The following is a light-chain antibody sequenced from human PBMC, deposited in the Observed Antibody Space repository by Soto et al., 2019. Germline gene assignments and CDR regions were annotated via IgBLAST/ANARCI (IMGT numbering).Light chain of an antibody. CDR2: DAS. CDR1: QSVNTF. CDR3: QHRSSWPIA. V-gene: IGKV3-11*01. J-gene: IGKJ5*01. Sequence: EIVLAHAPATLSCSPGEIATLSCRASQSVNTFLAWYQQKPGQAPRLLIYDASHRATGIPARFSGSGSGTDFTLTISSLEPEDFAVYYCQHRSSWPIAFGQGTRLEIK.